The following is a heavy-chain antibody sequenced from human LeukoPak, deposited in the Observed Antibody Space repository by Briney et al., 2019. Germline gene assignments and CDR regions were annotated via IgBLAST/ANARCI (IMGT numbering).Heavy chain of an antibody. CDR3: ARVAGYCDSTSNCYSDY. J-gene: IGHJ4*02. V-gene: IGHV3-21*01. D-gene: IGHD2-2*01. CDR2: ISSSSSNL. CDR1: GFTFNIYT. Sequence: PGWSLRLSCAASGFTFNIYTMNWVRQSPGKGLEWVSSISSSSSNLYYADSVKGRFTISRDNAKNSLYLQMNSLRAEDTAVYYCARVAGYCDSTSNCYSDYWGQGTLVTVSS.